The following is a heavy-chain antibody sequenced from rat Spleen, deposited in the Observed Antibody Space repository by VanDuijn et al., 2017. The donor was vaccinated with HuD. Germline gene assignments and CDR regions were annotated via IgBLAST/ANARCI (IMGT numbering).Heavy chain of an antibody. V-gene: IGHV5-25*01. CDR1: GFTFSNYD. D-gene: IGHD1-4*01. CDR3: ARHPGAY. J-gene: IGHJ3*01. CDR2: ISTSGGST. Sequence: EVQLVESGGGLVQPGRSLKLSCAASGFTFSNYDMAWVRQAPTKGLEWVASISTSGGSTYYRDSVKGRFTVSGDNAKSTLYLQMDSLRSEDTATYYCARHPGAYWGQGTLVTVSS.